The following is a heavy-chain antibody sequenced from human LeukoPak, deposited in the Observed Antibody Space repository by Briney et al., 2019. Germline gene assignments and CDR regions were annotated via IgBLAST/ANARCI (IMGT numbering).Heavy chain of an antibody. CDR3: ASVVATGGY. V-gene: IGHV1-2*02. CDR2: INPNSGDT. Sequence: ASVKVSCKASAYTFTGYYVHWVRQAPGQGLEWMGLINPNSGDTNYAQNFQGRVTMTRDTSISTAYMELSRLRSDDTAVYYCASVVATGGYWGQGTLVTVSS. CDR1: AYTFTGYY. D-gene: IGHD5-12*01. J-gene: IGHJ4*02.